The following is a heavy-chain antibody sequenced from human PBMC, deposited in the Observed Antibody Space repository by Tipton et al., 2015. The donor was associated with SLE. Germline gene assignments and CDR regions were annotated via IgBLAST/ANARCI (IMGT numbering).Heavy chain of an antibody. CDR1: GYSISSGYY. CDR2: IYHSGST. CDR3: AREGVGELRHFDY. D-gene: IGHD1-7*01. Sequence: LTCAVSGYSISSGYYWGWIRQPPGKGLEWIGSIYHSGSTYYNPSLKSRVTISVDTSKNQFSLKLSSVTAADTAVYYCAREGVGELRHFDYWGQGTLVTVSS. J-gene: IGHJ4*02. V-gene: IGHV4-38-2*02.